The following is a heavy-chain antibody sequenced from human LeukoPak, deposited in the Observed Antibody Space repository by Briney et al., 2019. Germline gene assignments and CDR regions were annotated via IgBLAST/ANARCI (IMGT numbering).Heavy chain of an antibody. CDR1: GFTFSSYA. Sequence: GRSLRLSCAASGFTFSSYAMHWVRQAPGKGLEWVAVISYDGSNKYYADSVKGRFTISRDNSKNTLYLQMNSLRAEDTAVYYCARDVTYYYDSSGYYSPHFDYRGQGTLVTVSS. J-gene: IGHJ4*02. V-gene: IGHV3-30*04. CDR3: ARDVTYYYDSSGYYSPHFDY. D-gene: IGHD3-22*01. CDR2: ISYDGSNK.